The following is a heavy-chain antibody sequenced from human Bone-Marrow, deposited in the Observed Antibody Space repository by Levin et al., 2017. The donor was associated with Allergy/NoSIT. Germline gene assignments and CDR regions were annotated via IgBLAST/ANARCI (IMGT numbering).Heavy chain of an antibody. V-gene: IGHV3-15*01. D-gene: IGHD3-10*01. CDR2: IKSKAAGGTT. J-gene: IGHJ5*02. Sequence: LSLTCAASGVNFNNAYMSWVRQAPGKGLEWVGHIKSKAAGGTTHYAAPVEGRFTISREDSKNMVYLQMDSLKSEDTAVYYCSTDRSYYFGSGGFISWGQGTLVTVSS. CDR3: STDRSYYFGSGGFIS. CDR1: GVNFNNAY.